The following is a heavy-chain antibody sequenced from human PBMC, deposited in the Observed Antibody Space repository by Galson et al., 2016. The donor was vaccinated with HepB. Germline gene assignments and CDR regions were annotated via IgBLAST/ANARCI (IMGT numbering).Heavy chain of an antibody. CDR2: ISGSGGST. J-gene: IGHJ4*02. CDR1: GFTFSNYA. CDR3: AKEDRAYCGGDWDY. Sequence: SLRLSCAASGFTFSNYAMTWVRQAPGKGLEWVSAISGSGGSTYYADSVEGRFTISRDNSKNTLYLQMNSLRAEDTAVYYCAKEDRAYCGGDWDYWGQGTLVTVSS. V-gene: IGHV3-23*01. D-gene: IGHD2-21*02.